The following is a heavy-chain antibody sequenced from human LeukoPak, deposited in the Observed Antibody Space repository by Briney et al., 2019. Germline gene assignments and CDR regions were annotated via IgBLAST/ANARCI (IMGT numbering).Heavy chain of an antibody. V-gene: IGHV3-21*01. CDR1: GFTFSSYS. J-gene: IGHJ4*02. Sequence: GGSLRLSCAASGFTFSSYSMNWVRQAPGKWLEWVSFISGSSSYTHYADSVKGRFTISRDNAKSALYLQMNSLRVEDAAVYYCARGLFVLHYSSSSPFDCWGQGTLVTVSS. D-gene: IGHD6-6*01. CDR3: ARGLFVLHYSSSSPFDC. CDR2: ISGSSSYT.